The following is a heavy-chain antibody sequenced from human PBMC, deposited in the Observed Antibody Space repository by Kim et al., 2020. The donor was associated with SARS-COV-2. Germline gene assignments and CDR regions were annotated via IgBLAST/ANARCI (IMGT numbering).Heavy chain of an antibody. D-gene: IGHD3-3*01. CDR1: GFILSDYY. CDR3: ARAYPCSGYYYPQR. CDR2: TRNKAKSYTT. J-gene: IGHJ4*02. V-gene: IGHV3-72*01. Sequence: GGSLRLSCAASGFILSDYYMDWVRQTPGKGLEWVGRTRNKAKSYTTEYAASVRGRFTISRDDSKNSLYLQMNSLKTEDTAVYYCARAYPCSGYYYPQRWGQGPLVTVSS.